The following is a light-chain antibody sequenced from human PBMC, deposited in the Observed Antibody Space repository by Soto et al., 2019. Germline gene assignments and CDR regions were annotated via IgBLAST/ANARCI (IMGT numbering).Light chain of an antibody. CDR2: GTT. J-gene: IGKJ1*01. V-gene: IGKV3-15*01. CDR3: QQYNNWPKT. Sequence: EIVMTQSPATLSVSPGERATLSCRASQSISSSLAWYQQRPGQAPRLLIYGTTTRAAGVPSRFSGSGSGAEFTLTISGLQSEDFAFYYCQQYNNWPKTFGQGTKVDIK. CDR1: QSISSS.